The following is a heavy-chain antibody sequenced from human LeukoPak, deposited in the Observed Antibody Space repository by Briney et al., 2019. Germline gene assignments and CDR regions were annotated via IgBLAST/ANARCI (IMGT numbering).Heavy chain of an antibody. V-gene: IGHV1-69*04. CDR3: ALTIFGVSPSDHFQAFDYYYGMDV. CDR2: IIPILGIA. J-gene: IGHJ6*02. Sequence: ASVKVSCKASGYTFTSYAISWVRQAPGQGLEWMGRIIPILGIANYAQKFQGRVTITADKSTSTAYMELSSLRSEDTAVYYCALTIFGVSPSDHFQAFDYYYGMDVWGQGTTVTVSS. CDR1: GYTFTSYA. D-gene: IGHD3-3*01.